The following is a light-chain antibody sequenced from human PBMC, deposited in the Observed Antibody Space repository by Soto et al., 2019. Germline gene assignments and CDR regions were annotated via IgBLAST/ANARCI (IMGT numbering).Light chain of an antibody. CDR3: QQYGSSRT. V-gene: IGKV3-20*01. CDR1: QSVGSS. CDR2: DAF. Sequence: EIVLTQSPATLSFSPGERATLSCRASQSVGSSLAWYQQRPGQAPRLLIYDAFIRATGIPARFSGSESGTDFTLTISRLEPEDFAVYYCQQYGSSRTFGQGTKVDIK. J-gene: IGKJ1*01.